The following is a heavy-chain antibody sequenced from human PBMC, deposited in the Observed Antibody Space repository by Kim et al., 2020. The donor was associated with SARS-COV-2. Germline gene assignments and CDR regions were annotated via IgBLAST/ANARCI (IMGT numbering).Heavy chain of an antibody. CDR2: IYYSGST. V-gene: IGHV4-59*13. CDR1: GDSISSYY. D-gene: IGHD1-26*01. Sequence: SETLSLTCTVSGDSISSYYWSWIRQPPGKGLEWIGYIYYSGSTNYNPSPKSRVTISVDTSKNQFSLKLSSVTAADTAVYYCAGDRVVGGMDVWGQGTTVTVSS. CDR3: AGDRVVGGMDV. J-gene: IGHJ6*02.